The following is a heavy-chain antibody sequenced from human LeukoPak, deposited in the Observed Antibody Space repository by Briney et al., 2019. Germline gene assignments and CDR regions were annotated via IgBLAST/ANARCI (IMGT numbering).Heavy chain of an antibody. J-gene: IGHJ4*02. CDR2: ISGSGGST. V-gene: IGHV3-23*01. CDR3: AKGVQLGGYYFDY. Sequence: GGSLRLSCAASGFTFSNYAMNWVRQAPGKGLEWVSGISGSGGSTYYADSVKGRFTISRDNPKNTLYLQMDSLRAEDTAIYYCAKGVQLGGYYFDYWGQGALVTVSS. D-gene: IGHD1-1*01. CDR1: GFTFSNYA.